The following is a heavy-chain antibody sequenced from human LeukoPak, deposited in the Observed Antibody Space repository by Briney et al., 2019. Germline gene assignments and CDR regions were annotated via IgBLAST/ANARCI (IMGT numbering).Heavy chain of an antibody. CDR1: GGSTSSYY. D-gene: IGHD5-24*01. Sequence: SETLSLTCTVSGGSTSSYYWSWIRQPPGKGLEWIGYIYYSGSTNYNPSLKSRVTISVDTPKNQFSLKLSSVTAADTAVYYCARSRDPSAHFDYWGQGTLVTVSS. CDR2: IYYSGST. V-gene: IGHV4-59*08. CDR3: ARSRDPSAHFDY. J-gene: IGHJ4*02.